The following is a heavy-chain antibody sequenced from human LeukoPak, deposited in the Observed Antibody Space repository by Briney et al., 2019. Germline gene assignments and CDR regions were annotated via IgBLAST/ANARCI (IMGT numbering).Heavy chain of an antibody. J-gene: IGHJ5*02. CDR1: GYTFTSYY. CDR3: ARDLNGVYCSGGSCYSSGPHNWFDP. CDR2: INPSGGST. Sequence: WASVKLSCKASGYTFTSYYMHWVRQAPGQGLEWMGIINPSGGSTSYAQKFQGRVTMTRDTSTSTVYMELSSLRSEDTAVYYCARDLNGVYCSGGSCYSSGPHNWFDPWGQGTLVTVSS. V-gene: IGHV1-46*01. D-gene: IGHD2-15*01.